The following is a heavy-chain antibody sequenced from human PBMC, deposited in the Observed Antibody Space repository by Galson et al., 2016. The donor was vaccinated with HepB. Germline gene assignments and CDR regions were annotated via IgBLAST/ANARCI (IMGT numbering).Heavy chain of an antibody. V-gene: IGHV3-73*01. CDR2: IRSKSNSFAT. Sequence: SLRLSCAASGFTFSGSALHWVRQASGKGLEWVGRIRSKSNSFATAYAASVKGRFTISRDDSKNTAYLQMNSLKTEDTAVYYCTRHGGYDFWNNYPYFDFWGQGTLVTVSS. CDR1: GFTFSGSA. D-gene: IGHD3-3*01. J-gene: IGHJ4*02. CDR3: TRHGGYDFWNNYPYFDF.